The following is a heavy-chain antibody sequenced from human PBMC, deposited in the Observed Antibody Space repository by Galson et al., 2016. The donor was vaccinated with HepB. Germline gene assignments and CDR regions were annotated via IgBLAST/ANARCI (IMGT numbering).Heavy chain of an antibody. J-gene: IGHJ4*02. CDR2: ISYSGST. Sequence: SETLSLTCSVSGGSSSDYYWGWIRQPPGKGLEWIGSISYSGSTYYNPSLKSRVTISVDTSKNQLSLKLNSVTAADTAVYFCARQTDCSATSCYPAFDVCGLGILVSVSS. V-gene: IGHV4-39*01. CDR1: GGSSSDYY. D-gene: IGHD2-2*01. CDR3: ARQTDCSATSCYPAFDV.